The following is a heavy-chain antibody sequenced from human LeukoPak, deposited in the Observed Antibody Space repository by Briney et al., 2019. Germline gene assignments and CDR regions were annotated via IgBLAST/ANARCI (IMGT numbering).Heavy chain of an antibody. V-gene: IGHV3-23*01. D-gene: IGHD6-19*01. CDR1: GFSFSSYG. CDR2: LRGSGDTT. J-gene: IGHJ4*02. Sequence: PGRSLRLSCVASGFSFSSYGMSWVRQAPGKGLEWVSGLRGSGDTTYYADSVKGRFTISRDISKNTLYLQMNSLRAEDTAVYYCARDRGWLSDYWGQGTLVTVSS. CDR3: ARDRGWLSDY.